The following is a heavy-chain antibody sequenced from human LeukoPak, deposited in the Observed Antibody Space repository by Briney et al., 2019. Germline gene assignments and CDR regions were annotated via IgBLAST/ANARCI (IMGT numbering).Heavy chain of an antibody. CDR3: ARGRYSGYDRLYYFDY. V-gene: IGHV3-23*01. D-gene: IGHD5-12*01. Sequence: PGGSLRLSCAASGFTFHNNGMSWVRQAPGKGLEWVSAISGSSRSTYHAESVKGRFTISRDNSKNTLFLQMNSLRAEDTAVYYCARGRYSGYDRLYYFDYWGQGTLVTVSS. CDR1: GFTFHNNG. CDR2: ISGSSRST. J-gene: IGHJ4*02.